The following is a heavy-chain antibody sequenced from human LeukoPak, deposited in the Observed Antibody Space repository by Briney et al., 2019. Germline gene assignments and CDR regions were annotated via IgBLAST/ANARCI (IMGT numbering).Heavy chain of an antibody. Sequence: GGSLRLSCAASGFTFSSYAMHWVRQAPGKGLEWVAVISYDGSNKYYADSVKGRFTISRDNSKNTLYLQMNSLRAEDTAVYYCAKFGSYWARDFDYWGQGTLVTVSS. CDR1: GFTFSSYA. CDR2: ISYDGSNK. V-gene: IGHV3-30-3*02. D-gene: IGHD1-26*01. J-gene: IGHJ4*02. CDR3: AKFGSYWARDFDY.